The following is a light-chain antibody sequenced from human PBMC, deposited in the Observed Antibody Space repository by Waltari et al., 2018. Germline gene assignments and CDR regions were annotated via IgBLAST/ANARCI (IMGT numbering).Light chain of an antibody. V-gene: IGLV2-23*01. CDR3: CSYAGDSTWV. J-gene: IGLJ3*02. Sequence: QSALTQPASVSGSLGQSITISCTGSSSDVGAYKLVSWYQQHPGKAPKLMLSEDTNRPSGVFNRCAGSKSGNPASLTISGLQAEDEADYHCCSYAGDSTWVFGGGTVLTVL. CDR1: SSDVGAYKL. CDR2: EDT.